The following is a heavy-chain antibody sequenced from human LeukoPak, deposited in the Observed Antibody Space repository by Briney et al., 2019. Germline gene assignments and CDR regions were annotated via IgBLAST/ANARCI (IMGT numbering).Heavy chain of an antibody. V-gene: IGHV3-21*01. Sequence: GGSLRLSCAASGFTFSSYSMNWVRQAPGKGLEWVSSITSSSSYIYYAGSVKGRFTISRDTAKNSLYLQINSLRAEDTAVYYCARGSYNSGWLIDYWGQGTLVTVSS. J-gene: IGHJ4*02. CDR2: ITSSSSYI. CDR1: GFTFSSYS. D-gene: IGHD6-19*01. CDR3: ARGSYNSGWLIDY.